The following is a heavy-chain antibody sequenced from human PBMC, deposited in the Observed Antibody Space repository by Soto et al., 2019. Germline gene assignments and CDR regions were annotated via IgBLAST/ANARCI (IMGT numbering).Heavy chain of an antibody. D-gene: IGHD2-15*01. Sequence: ASVKVSCKASGGTFSSYAISWVRQAPGQGLEWMGGIIPIFGTANYAQKFQGRVTITADESTSTAYMELSSLRSEDTAVYYCARRGYGGNSFDYWGQGTLVTVSS. CDR2: IIPIFGTA. CDR3: ARRGYGGNSFDY. J-gene: IGHJ4*02. CDR1: GGTFSSYA. V-gene: IGHV1-69*13.